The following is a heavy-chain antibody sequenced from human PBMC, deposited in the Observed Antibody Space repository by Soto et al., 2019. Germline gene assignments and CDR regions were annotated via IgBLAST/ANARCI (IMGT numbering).Heavy chain of an antibody. CDR1: GGTFSSYA. CDR3: ARAASRGSYPFGYFDY. J-gene: IGHJ4*02. CDR2: IIPIFGTA. Sequence: QVQLVQSGAEVKKPGSSVMVSCKASGGTFSSYAISWVRQAPGQGLEWMGGIIPIFGTANYAQKFQGRVTITADKSTSTAYMELSSLRSEDTAVYYCARAASRGSYPFGYFDYWGQGTLVTVSS. V-gene: IGHV1-69*06. D-gene: IGHD1-26*01.